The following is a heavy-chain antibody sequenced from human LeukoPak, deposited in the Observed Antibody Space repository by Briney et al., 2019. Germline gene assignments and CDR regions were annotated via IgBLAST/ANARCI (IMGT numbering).Heavy chain of an antibody. CDR1: GYTFTSYY. CDR3: ARAEVVVMANSDAFDI. V-gene: IGHV1-46*01. J-gene: IGHJ3*02. Sequence: GASVKVSCKASGYTFTSYYMHWVRQAPGQGLEWMGIINPSGGSTSYAQKFQGRVTMTRNMSTSTVYMELSSLRSEDTAVYYCARAEVVVMANSDAFDIWGQGTMVTVSS. D-gene: IGHD3-22*01. CDR2: INPSGGST.